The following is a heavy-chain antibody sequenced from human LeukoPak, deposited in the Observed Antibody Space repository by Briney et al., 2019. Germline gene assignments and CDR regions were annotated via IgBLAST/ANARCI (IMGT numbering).Heavy chain of an antibody. CDR2: ISAYNGNA. J-gene: IGHJ5*02. Sequence: ASVTVSCMASGYTFTSYGISWVRQAPGQGLERMGWISAYNGNANYAQKLQGRVTLTTDTSTSTAYMELRSLRSDDTAVYYCAMGGDFGLNWFDPWGQGTLVTVSS. CDR3: AMGGDFGLNWFDP. V-gene: IGHV1-18*01. CDR1: GYTFTSYG. D-gene: IGHD3/OR15-3a*01.